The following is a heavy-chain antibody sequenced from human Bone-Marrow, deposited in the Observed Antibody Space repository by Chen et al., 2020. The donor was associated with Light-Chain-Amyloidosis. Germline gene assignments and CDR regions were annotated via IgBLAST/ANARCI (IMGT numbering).Heavy chain of an antibody. J-gene: IGHJ4*02. CDR2: IYPGDSDT. V-gene: IGHV5-51*01. D-gene: IGHD3-16*01. CDR1: GYSFTTYG. Sequence: EVQLVQSGAEVKKPGESLRISCKGSGYSFTTYGIGWGRQMPGKGLEWMGIIYPGDSDTRYSPSFQGQVTISADKSISTAYLQWSSLKASDTAMYYCARGRRSGGGNKDFDYWGQGTLVTVSS. CDR3: ARGRRSGGGNKDFDY.